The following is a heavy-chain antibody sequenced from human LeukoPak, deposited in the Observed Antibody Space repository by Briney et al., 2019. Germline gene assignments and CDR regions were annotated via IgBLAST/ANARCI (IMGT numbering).Heavy chain of an antibody. Sequence: PGGSLRLSCVASGFSFRDYWMVWVRQAPGKGLVWVSNIKTDGSVTNYANSVKGRSTISRDNAKNTLYLQMNSLRAEDTAVYYCGRDNHYKVDVWGKGPTVTVSS. V-gene: IGHV3-74*01. CDR1: GFSFRDYW. D-gene: IGHD4-11*01. CDR3: GRDNHYKVDV. CDR2: IKTDGSVT. J-gene: IGHJ6*04.